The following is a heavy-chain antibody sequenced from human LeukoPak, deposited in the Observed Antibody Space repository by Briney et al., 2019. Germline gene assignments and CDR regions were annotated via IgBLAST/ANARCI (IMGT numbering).Heavy chain of an antibody. CDR3: ARVGPWVNPDYYYYYMDV. Sequence: PGGSLRLSCAASGFTFSSYEMNWVRQAPGKGLEWVSYISSSGSTIYYADSVKGRFTISRDNAKNSLYLQMNSLGAEDTAVYYCARVGPWVNPDYYYYYMDVWGKGTTVTVSS. D-gene: IGHD1-14*01. J-gene: IGHJ6*03. CDR2: ISSSGSTI. V-gene: IGHV3-48*03. CDR1: GFTFSSYE.